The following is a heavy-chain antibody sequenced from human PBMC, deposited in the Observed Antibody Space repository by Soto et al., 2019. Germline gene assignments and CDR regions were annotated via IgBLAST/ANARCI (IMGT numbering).Heavy chain of an antibody. D-gene: IGHD3-10*01. CDR2: IYYSGST. Sequence: PSETLSLTCTVSGGSISSSSNYWGWIRQPPGKGLEWIGSIYYSGSTYYNPSLKSRVTISVDTSKNQFSLKLSSVTAADTAVYYCARHVGYYGSGSYTGRYYFDYWGQGTLVTVSS. V-gene: IGHV4-39*01. J-gene: IGHJ4*02. CDR3: ARHVGYYGSGSYTGRYYFDY. CDR1: GGSISSSSNY.